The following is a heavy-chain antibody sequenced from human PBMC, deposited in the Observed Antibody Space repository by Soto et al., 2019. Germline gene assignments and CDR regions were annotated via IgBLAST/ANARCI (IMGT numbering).Heavy chain of an antibody. CDR1: GGSFSGYY. J-gene: IGHJ1*01. CDR3: ASSDLMTTVTTYVAVG. D-gene: IGHD4-17*01. V-gene: IGHV4-34*01. CDR2: INHSGST. Sequence: PSETLSLTCAVYGGSFSGYYWSWIRQPPGKGLEWIGEINHSGSTNYNPSLKSRVTISVDTSKNQFSLKLSSVTAADTAVYYCASSDLMTTVTTYVAVGWGQGTLVTVSS.